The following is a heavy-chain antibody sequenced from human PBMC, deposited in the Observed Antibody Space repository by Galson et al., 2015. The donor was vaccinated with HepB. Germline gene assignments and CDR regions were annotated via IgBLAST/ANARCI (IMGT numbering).Heavy chain of an antibody. D-gene: IGHD3-22*01. J-gene: IGHJ4*02. CDR3: AREGAYYYDSSGYYFDY. CDR1: GGTFSSYA. CDR2: IIPIFGTA. Sequence: SVKVSCKASGGTFSSYAISWVRQAPGQGLEWMGGIIPIFGTANYAQKFQGRVTITAGKSTSTAYMELSSLRSEDTAVYYCAREGAYYYDSSGYYFDYWGQGTLVTVSS. V-gene: IGHV1-69*06.